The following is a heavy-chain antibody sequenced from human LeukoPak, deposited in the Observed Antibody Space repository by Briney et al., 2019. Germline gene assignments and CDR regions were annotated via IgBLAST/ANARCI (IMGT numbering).Heavy chain of an antibody. J-gene: IGHJ4*02. V-gene: IGHV4-59*08. CDR3: ARAYDFWSGYLYYFDY. Sequence: SETLSLTCTVSGSSISSYYWSWIRQPPGKGLEWIGYIYYSGSTNYNPSLKSRVTISVDTSKNQFSLKLSSVTAADTAVYYCARAYDFWSGYLYYFDYWGQGTLVTVSS. CDR2: IYYSGST. D-gene: IGHD3-3*01. CDR1: GSSISSYY.